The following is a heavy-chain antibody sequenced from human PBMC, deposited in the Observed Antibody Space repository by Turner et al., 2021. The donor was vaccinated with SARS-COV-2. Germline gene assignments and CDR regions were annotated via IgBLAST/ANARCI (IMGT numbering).Heavy chain of an antibody. D-gene: IGHD1-26*01. CDR2: IYYSGST. CDR3: ARHSPELRGDFFDY. Sequence: QLQLQESGPGLVKPSETLSLTCTVSGGSISSSSYYWGWIRQPPGKGLEWIGSIYYSGSTYHNSSLKSRVTMSVDTSKNQFSLKLTSVTAADTAVYYCARHSPELRGDFFDYWGQGTLVTVSS. V-gene: IGHV4-39*01. J-gene: IGHJ4*02. CDR1: GGSISSSSYY.